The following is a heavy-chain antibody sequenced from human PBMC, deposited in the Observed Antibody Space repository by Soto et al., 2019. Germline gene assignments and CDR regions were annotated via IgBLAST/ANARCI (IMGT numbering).Heavy chain of an antibody. CDR2: IIPIFGTA. V-gene: IGHV1-69*13. CDR1: GGTFSSYA. D-gene: IGHD2-2*01. CDR3: ASRRLLFADHPRSYYYYYGMDV. Sequence: ASVKVSCKASGGTFSSYAISWLRQAPGQGLEWMGGIIPIFGTANYAQKFQGRVTITADESTSTAYMELSSLRSEDTAVYYCASRRLLFADHPRSYYYYYGMDVWGQGTTVTVSS. J-gene: IGHJ6*02.